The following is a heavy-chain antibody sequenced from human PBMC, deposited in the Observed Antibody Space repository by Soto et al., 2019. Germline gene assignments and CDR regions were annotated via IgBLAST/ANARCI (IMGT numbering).Heavy chain of an antibody. CDR2: IYYSGST. V-gene: IGHV4-30-4*01. CDR3: ARVYGQPAATPYFDY. Sequence: PSETLSLTCTVSGGSISSGDYYWSWIRQTPGKGLEWIGYIYYSGSTYYNPSLKSRVTISVDTSKNQFSLKLSSVTAADTAVYYCARVYGQPAATPYFDYWGQGTLVTVSS. D-gene: IGHD2-2*01. J-gene: IGHJ4*02. CDR1: GGSISSGDYY.